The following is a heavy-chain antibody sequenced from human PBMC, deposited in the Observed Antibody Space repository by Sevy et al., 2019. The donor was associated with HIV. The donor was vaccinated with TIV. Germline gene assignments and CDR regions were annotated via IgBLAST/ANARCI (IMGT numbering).Heavy chain of an antibody. CDR2: IRSKANSYAT. CDR3: TSPGIAVAGTGNWFDP. CDR1: GFTFSGSA. V-gene: IGHV3-73*01. J-gene: IGHJ5*02. Sequence: GGSLRLSCAASGFTFSGSAMHWVRQASGKGLEWVGRIRSKANSYATAYAASVKGRFTISRDESKNTAYLQMNSLKTEDTAVYYCTSPGIAVAGTGNWFDPWGQGTLVTVSS. D-gene: IGHD6-19*01.